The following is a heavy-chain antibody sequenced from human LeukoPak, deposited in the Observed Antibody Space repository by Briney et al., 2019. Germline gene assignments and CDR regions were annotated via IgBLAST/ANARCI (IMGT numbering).Heavy chain of an antibody. J-gene: IGHJ5*02. CDR1: GGSFSGYY. CDR3: ARGCDYDYVWGSYRSGSFDP. D-gene: IGHD3-16*02. V-gene: IGHV4-34*01. Sequence: SETLSLTCAVYGGSFSGYYWSWIRQPPGKGLEWIGEINHSGSTNYNPSLKSRVTISVDTSKNQFSLKLSSVTAADTAVYYCARGCDYDYVWGSYRSGSFDPWGQGTLVTVSS. CDR2: INHSGST.